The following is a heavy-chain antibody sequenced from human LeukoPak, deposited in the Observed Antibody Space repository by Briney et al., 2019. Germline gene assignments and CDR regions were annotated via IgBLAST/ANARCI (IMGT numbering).Heavy chain of an antibody. V-gene: IGHV3-64*02. J-gene: IGHJ5*02. Sequence: SGGSLRLFCAGSGFTFSGFSMHWVRQTPGRGLEYVSAINGAGDRTYYADSVKGRLSISRDNSKNTLYLQMGNLRGEDMALYFCARIGMENFYDLWGQGTLVTVSA. CDR2: INGAGDRT. CDR3: ARIGMENFYDL. D-gene: IGHD1-7*01. CDR1: GFTFSGFS.